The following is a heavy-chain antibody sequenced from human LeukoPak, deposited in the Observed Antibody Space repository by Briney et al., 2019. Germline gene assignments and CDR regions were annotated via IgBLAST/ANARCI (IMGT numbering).Heavy chain of an antibody. J-gene: IGHJ6*02. Sequence: PGGSLRLSCAASGFTFSSYAMPWVRRAPGKGLEWVAVISYDGSNKYYADSVKGRFTISRDNSKNTLYLQMNSLRAEDTAVYYCARAATTGLYYYYYGMDVWGQGTTVTVSS. CDR2: ISYDGSNK. CDR1: GFTFSSYA. CDR3: ARAATTGLYYYYYGMDV. V-gene: IGHV3-30-3*01. D-gene: IGHD6-25*01.